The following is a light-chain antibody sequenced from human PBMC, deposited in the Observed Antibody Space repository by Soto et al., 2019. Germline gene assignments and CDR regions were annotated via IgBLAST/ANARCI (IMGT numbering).Light chain of an antibody. CDR2: SNN. CDR1: SSNIGSNY. J-gene: IGLJ2*01. Sequence: QSVLTQPPSASGTPGQWVTISCSGGSSNIGSNYVYWYQQLPGTAPTLLIYSNNQRPSGVPDRFSGSKSGTSASLSISGLRSEDEADYYCASWDDRVSVVAFGGGTKLTVL. CDR3: ASWDDRVSVVA. V-gene: IGLV1-47*01.